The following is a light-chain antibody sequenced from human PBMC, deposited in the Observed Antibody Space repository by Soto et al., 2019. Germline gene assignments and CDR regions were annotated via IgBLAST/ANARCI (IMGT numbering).Light chain of an antibody. CDR1: QSVLYSSNNKNY. CDR2: WAS. Sequence: DIVMTQSPDSLAVSLGERPTINCKSSQSVLYSSNNKNYLTWYQQKPGQPPKLLIYWASTREIGVPDRFRGSGSETDFTLTISSLQAEDVAVYYCQQYYSTPQTFGKGTKVEIK. V-gene: IGKV4-1*01. J-gene: IGKJ1*01. CDR3: QQYYSTPQT.